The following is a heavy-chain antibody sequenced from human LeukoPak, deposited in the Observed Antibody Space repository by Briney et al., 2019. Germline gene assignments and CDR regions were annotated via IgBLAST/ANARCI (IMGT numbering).Heavy chain of an antibody. V-gene: IGHV3-53*01. D-gene: IGHD3-10*01. CDR2: TYSNGRT. Sequence: QPGGTLRLSCAASGFTFNSYEMNWVRQAPGQGLEWVSVTYSNGRTYYADSVKGRFTISRDISKNTLYLQMNSLRAEDTAVYYCARVLSGRGSLYDYYYYMDVWGKGTTVTISS. CDR3: ARVLSGRGSLYDYYYYMDV. J-gene: IGHJ6*03. CDR1: GFTFNSYE.